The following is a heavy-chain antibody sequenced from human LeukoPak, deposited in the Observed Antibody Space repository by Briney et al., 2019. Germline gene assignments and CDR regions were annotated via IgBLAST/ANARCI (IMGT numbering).Heavy chain of an antibody. CDR1: GGSFSGYY. J-gene: IGHJ4*02. D-gene: IGHD3-9*01. Sequence: SETLSLTCAVYGGSFSGYYWSWIRQPPGKGLEWIGEINHSGSTNYNPSLKSRVTISVDTSKNQFSLKLSSVTAADTAVYYCARERPSYYDILTGYYPRSLPYYFDYWGQGTLVTVSS. V-gene: IGHV4-34*01. CDR3: ARERPSYYDILTGYYPRSLPYYFDY. CDR2: INHSGST.